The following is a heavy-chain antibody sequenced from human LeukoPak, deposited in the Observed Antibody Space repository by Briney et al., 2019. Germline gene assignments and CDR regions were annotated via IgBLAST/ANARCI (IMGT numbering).Heavy chain of an antibody. CDR2: ISYDGSNK. Sequence: GGSLRLSCAASGFTFSSYGMHWVRQAPGKGLEWVAVISYDGSNKYYADSVKGRLTISRDNSKNTLYLQMNSLRAEDTAVYYCAKDRAAHIVATPDYWGQGTLVTVSS. D-gene: IGHD5-12*01. J-gene: IGHJ4*02. V-gene: IGHV3-30*18. CDR1: GFTFSSYG. CDR3: AKDRAAHIVATPDY.